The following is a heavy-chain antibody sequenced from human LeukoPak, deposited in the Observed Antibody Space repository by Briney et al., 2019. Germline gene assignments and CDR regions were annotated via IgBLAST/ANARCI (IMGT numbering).Heavy chain of an antibody. Sequence: GGSLRLSCAASGFTFSSYSMNWVRQAPGKGLEWVSYISSSSSTIYYADSVKGRFTISRDNSKNTLYLQMNSLRPEDTAVFYCARGRRPRDRSIYYFYSPFDIWGQGTMVTVSP. CDR1: GFTFSSYS. J-gene: IGHJ3*02. V-gene: IGHV3-48*01. CDR2: ISSSSSTI. CDR3: ARGRRPRDRSIYYFYSPFDI. D-gene: IGHD3-22*01.